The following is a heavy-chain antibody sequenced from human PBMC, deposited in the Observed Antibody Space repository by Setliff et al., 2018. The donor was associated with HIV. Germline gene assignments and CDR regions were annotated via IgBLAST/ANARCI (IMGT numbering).Heavy chain of an antibody. CDR2: ISPDNANT. V-gene: IGHV1-2*02. D-gene: IGHD1-1*01. CDR3: ARQLSNSFDY. Sequence: ASVKVSCKSSGYTFTDYFMHWVRQALGQGLEWMGWISPDNANTRISQRFRGSVTMTRDRSINTAYMEFSGLTSDDTAVYYCARQLSNSFDYWGQGTLVTVSS. CDR1: GYTFTDYF. J-gene: IGHJ4*02.